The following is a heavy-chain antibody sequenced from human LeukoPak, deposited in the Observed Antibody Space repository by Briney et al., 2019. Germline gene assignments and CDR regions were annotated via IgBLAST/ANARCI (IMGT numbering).Heavy chain of an antibody. CDR2: VSGSGGST. J-gene: IGHJ4*02. CDR3: AGLLWFGESGDDYFDY. D-gene: IGHD3-10*01. Sequence: GGSLRLSCAASGFTFSSYAMSWVRQAPGKGLEWVSAVSGSGGSTYYADSVKGRFTISRDNSKNTLYLQMNSLRAEDTAVYYCAGLLWFGESGDDYFDYWGQGTLVTVSS. CDR1: GFTFSSYA. V-gene: IGHV3-23*01.